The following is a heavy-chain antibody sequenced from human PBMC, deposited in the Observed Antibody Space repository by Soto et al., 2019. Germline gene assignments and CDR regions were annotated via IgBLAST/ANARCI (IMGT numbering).Heavy chain of an antibody. V-gene: IGHV3-21*06. Sequence: GGSLRLSCAASGFTFSDYTMNWVRQAPGKGLGWVSSISSTSSFIYYADSVKGRFTISRDNAKNSLYLQMNSLRAEDTAVYYCAGPYSSGDRLLGYWGQGTLVTVSS. CDR2: ISSTSSFI. CDR3: AGPYSSGDRLLGY. D-gene: IGHD6-19*01. CDR1: GFTFSDYT. J-gene: IGHJ4*02.